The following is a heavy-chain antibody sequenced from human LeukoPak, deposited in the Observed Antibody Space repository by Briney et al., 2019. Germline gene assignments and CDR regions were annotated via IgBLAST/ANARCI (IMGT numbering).Heavy chain of an antibody. J-gene: IGHJ3*02. V-gene: IGHV5-51*01. CDR2: IYPGDSDP. CDR3: ARRRIVGSGWSDGSFDM. D-gene: IGHD6-19*01. Sequence: GESLKISCKGSGDSFNIYWIAWVRQMPGKGLEWVGIIYPGDSDPRYSPSLQGQVTMSADKSISTAYLQWRGLKASDTAIYYCARRRIVGSGWSDGSFDMWGQGTMVTVSS. CDR1: GDSFNIYW.